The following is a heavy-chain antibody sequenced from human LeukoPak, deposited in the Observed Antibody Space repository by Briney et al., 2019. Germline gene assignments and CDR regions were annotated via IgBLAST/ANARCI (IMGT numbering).Heavy chain of an antibody. Sequence: GESLKISCKGSGYSFTSYWIAWVRQMPGKGLEWMGIFYPGDSDARYSPSFQGQITFSVDKSISTAYLQWSSLKASDTAMYYCARHRCSGATCYENYFDYWGQGTLVTVSS. V-gene: IGHV5-51*01. CDR2: FYPGDSDA. J-gene: IGHJ4*02. D-gene: IGHD2-15*01. CDR1: GYSFTSYW. CDR3: ARHRCSGATCYENYFDY.